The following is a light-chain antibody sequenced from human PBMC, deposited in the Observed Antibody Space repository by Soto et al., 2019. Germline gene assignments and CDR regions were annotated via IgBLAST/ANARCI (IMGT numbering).Light chain of an antibody. CDR2: GAS. V-gene: IGKV3-20*01. Sequence: ESVLTQSPGTLSLSPGERATLSCRASQSVASNYLAWYQQKPGQAPRLLIYGASSRATGIPDRFSGSGSGTDFTLTISRLEPEDFAVYYCQQYGSSPSTFGGGTKVDIK. J-gene: IGKJ4*01. CDR1: QSVASNY. CDR3: QQYGSSPST.